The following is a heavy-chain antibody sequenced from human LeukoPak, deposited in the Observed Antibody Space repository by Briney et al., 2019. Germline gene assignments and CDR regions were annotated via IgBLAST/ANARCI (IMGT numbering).Heavy chain of an antibody. J-gene: IGHJ4*02. CDR1: GFTFSSYG. D-gene: IGHD2-2*02. CDR3: ARGSYCSSTSCYIAPQSVDY. Sequence: PGGSLRLSCAASGFTFSSYGMHWVRQAPGKGLEWVAVIWYDGSNKYYADSVKGRFTISRDNSKNTLYLQMNSLRAEDTAVYYCARGSYCSSTSCYIAPQSVDYWGQGTLVTVSS. V-gene: IGHV3-33*08. CDR2: IWYDGSNK.